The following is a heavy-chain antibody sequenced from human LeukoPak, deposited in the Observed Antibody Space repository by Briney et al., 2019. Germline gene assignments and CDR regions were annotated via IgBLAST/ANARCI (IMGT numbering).Heavy chain of an antibody. D-gene: IGHD2-2*01. CDR2: ISSSGSTI. Sequence: PGGSLRLSCAASGFTFSSYWMNWVRQAPGKGLEWVSYISSSGSTIYYADSVKGRFTISRDNAKNSLYLQMNSLRAEDTAVYYCASISIVVVPAASDAFDIWGQGTMVTVSS. CDR1: GFTFSSYW. V-gene: IGHV3-48*04. CDR3: ASISIVVVPAASDAFDI. J-gene: IGHJ3*02.